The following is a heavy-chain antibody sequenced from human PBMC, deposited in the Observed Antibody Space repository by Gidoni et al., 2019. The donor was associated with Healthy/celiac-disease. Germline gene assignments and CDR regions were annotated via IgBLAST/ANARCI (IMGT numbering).Heavy chain of an antibody. CDR3: AREGGMEQLVTGDFDY. Sequence: EVQLVESGGGLVKPGGSLRLSCAASGITFSSDSMNWVRQAPGKGLEWVSSISSSSSDIYYADSVKGRFTISRDNAKNSLYLQMNSLRAEDTAVYYCAREGGMEQLVTGDFDYWGQGTLVTVSS. D-gene: IGHD6-6*01. CDR2: ISSSSSDI. CDR1: GITFSSDS. V-gene: IGHV3-21*01. J-gene: IGHJ4*02.